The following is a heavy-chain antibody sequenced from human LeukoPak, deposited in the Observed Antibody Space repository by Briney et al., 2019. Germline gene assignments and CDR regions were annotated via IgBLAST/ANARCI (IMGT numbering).Heavy chain of an antibody. J-gene: IGHJ4*02. D-gene: IGHD6-25*01. Sequence: ASVKVSCKASGYRFTDFSIYWVRQAPGQGLEWMGWFNPNTGDAKYAEKFQGWITMTSDTSIRTAYMEIRSLKSDDTAIYYCATGGPQTSGEKRGLDYGGQGTLVTVSS. V-gene: IGHV1-2*04. CDR2: FNPNTGDA. CDR3: ATGGPQTSGEKRGLDY. CDR1: GYRFTDFS.